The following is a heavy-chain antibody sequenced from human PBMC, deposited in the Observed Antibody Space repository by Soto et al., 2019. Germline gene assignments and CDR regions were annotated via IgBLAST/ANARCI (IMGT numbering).Heavy chain of an antibody. CDR1: GFTFGRTW. J-gene: IGHJ4*02. V-gene: IGHV3-7*01. Sequence: LRLSCAASGFTFGRTWLQWVRQAPGKGPEWVAILNEDGSETYYVDSVKGRFTISRDNARNSLYLEMNSLRDEDTAVYFCGRGGGWFFDSWGQGTLVTVSS. CDR2: LNEDGSET. CDR3: GRGGGWFFDS. D-gene: IGHD6-19*01.